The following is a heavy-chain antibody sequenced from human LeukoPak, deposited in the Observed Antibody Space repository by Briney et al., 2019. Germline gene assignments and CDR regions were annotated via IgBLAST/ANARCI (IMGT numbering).Heavy chain of an antibody. CDR2: ISSSSYI. Sequence: GSLRLSCAASGFTFSSYSMNWVRQAPGKGLEWVSSISSSSYIYYADSVKGRFTISRDNAKNSLYLQMNSLRAEDTAVYYCARDYSITMIVVAVPFDYWGQGTLVTVSS. V-gene: IGHV3-21*01. CDR1: GFTFSSYS. J-gene: IGHJ4*02. CDR3: ARDYSITMIVVAVPFDY. D-gene: IGHD3-22*01.